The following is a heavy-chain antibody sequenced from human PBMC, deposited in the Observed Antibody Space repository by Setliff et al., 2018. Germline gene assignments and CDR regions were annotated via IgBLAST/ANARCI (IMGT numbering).Heavy chain of an antibody. CDR1: GFTFNAYA. J-gene: IGHJ6*02. CDR2: ISWDGCST. Sequence: GGSLRLSCAASGFTFNAYAMSWVRQAPGKGLEWVSLISWDGCSTYYADSVKGRFTISRHNSKNSLYLQMNSLRTEDTALYYCAKDIGSSWYFGYYGMDVWGQGTTVTVSS. V-gene: IGHV3-43*02. CDR3: AKDIGSSWYFGYYGMDV. D-gene: IGHD6-13*01.